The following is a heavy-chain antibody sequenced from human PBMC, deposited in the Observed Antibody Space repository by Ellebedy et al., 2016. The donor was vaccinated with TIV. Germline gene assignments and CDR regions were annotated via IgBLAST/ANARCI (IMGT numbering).Heavy chain of an antibody. Sequence: SETLSLTCSVSGDSISSGGYYWGWIRQPPGKGLEWIGQIYYSGTTHYNPSLKSRADISVDTSKNQFSLTMTSVTAADTAMYYCARDFHDYGIDPFDVWGQGTMVTVSS. CDR1: GDSISSGGYY. D-gene: IGHD4-17*01. CDR3: ARDFHDYGIDPFDV. CDR2: IYYSGTT. J-gene: IGHJ3*01. V-gene: IGHV4-31*03.